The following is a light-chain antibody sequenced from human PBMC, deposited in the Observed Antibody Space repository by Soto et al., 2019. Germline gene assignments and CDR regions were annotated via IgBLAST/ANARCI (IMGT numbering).Light chain of an antibody. CDR3: QQYSSFPRT. Sequence: EIVLTPSPGTLSLSPVERATLSCRASQSVSSSHLAWYQQKPGLAPRLLIYGASSRATGIPDRFGGSGSGTDFTLTISRLEPDDFAVYYCQQYSSFPRTFGQGTKVDIK. J-gene: IGKJ1*01. CDR2: GAS. V-gene: IGKV3-20*01. CDR1: QSVSSSH.